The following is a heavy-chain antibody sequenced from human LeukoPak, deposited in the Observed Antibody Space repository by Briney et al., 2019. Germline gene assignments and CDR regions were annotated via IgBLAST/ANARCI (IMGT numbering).Heavy chain of an antibody. D-gene: IGHD3-10*01. CDR1: GGSISSYY. V-gene: IGHV4-59*13. CDR3: ARGGYYGSRNDFPFDP. CDR2: IDYSGYT. J-gene: IGHJ5*02. Sequence: SETLSLTCTGSGGSISSYYWSWIRQPPGKGLEWVGYIDYSGYTNYNPSLKGRVTISVDTSKNQFSLKLTSVTAADTAVYSCARGGYYGSRNDFPFDPWGPGTLVTVSS.